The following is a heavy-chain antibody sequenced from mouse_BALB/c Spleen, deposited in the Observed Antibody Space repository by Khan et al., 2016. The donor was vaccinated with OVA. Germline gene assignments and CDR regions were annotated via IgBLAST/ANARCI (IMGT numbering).Heavy chain of an antibody. J-gene: IGHJ3*01. Sequence: EVELVESGTVLARPGASVKMSCKTSGYSFTSYLIHWVKQRPGQGLVWIGDIYPGNNETTYNQKFKDKAKLTAGTSASTAYMELSSLTNEDFAVYYYTRGGYSSCAYWGQGTLVTVSA. V-gene: IGHV1-5*01. CDR1: GYSFTSYL. D-gene: IGHD2-12*01. CDR2: IYPGNNET. CDR3: TRGGYSSCAY.